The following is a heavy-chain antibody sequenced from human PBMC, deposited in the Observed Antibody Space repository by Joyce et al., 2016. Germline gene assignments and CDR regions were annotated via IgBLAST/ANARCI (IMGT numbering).Heavy chain of an antibody. J-gene: IGHJ4*02. V-gene: IGHV1-2*02. CDR2: INPKNANT. CDR1: GYTFSAYY. Sequence: QVQMVQSGAEVKRPGASVKVSCKASGYTFSAYYIHWVRQAPGQGLEWIIWINPKNANTHASEKRQARITLTRDTSISTADMELGGLRSDDTAVYYCAREILDYDLLTGFPYWGQGTLVTVS. D-gene: IGHD3-9*01. CDR3: AREILDYDLLTGFPY.